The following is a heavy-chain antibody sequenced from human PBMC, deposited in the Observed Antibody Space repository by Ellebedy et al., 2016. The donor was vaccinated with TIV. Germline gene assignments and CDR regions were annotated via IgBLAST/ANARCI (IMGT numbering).Heavy chain of an antibody. Sequence: GESLKTSCAASGFTFSSYSMNWVRQAPGRGLEWVSYIRSSGSIIYYADSVRGRFTISRDNAKNSLYLQMNSLRADDTAIYYCARDPDSGYGKDYWGQGTLVTASS. CDR3: ARDPDSGYGKDY. V-gene: IGHV3-48*04. CDR1: GFTFSSYS. J-gene: IGHJ4*02. CDR2: IRSSGSII. D-gene: IGHD5-12*01.